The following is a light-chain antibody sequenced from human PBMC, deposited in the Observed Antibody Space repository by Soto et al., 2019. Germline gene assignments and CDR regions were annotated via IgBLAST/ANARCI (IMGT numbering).Light chain of an antibody. CDR1: QSISSY. CDR2: AAS. J-gene: IGKJ5*01. V-gene: IGKV1-39*01. Sequence: DIQRSKSPFWLSATNRDRVTITCRASQSISSYLNWYQQKPGKAPKLLIYAASSLQSGVPSRFSGSGSGTEFTLTIGGLQPDDFATYFCQLFTSYPITFGQGTRLEN. CDR3: QLFTSYPIT.